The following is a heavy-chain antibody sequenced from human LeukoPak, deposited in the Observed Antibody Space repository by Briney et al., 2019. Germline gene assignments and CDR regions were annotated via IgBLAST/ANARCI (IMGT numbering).Heavy chain of an antibody. J-gene: IGHJ4*02. CDR3: ARDRSSGYADY. Sequence: GGSLRLSCAASGFTFSSYAMHWVRQAPGKGLEWVALISYDGSNKNYADSVKGRFTISRDNAKNSLYLQMNSLRAEDTAVYYCARDRSSGYADYWGQGTLVTVSS. V-gene: IGHV3-30*04. CDR2: ISYDGSNK. CDR1: GFTFSSYA. D-gene: IGHD5-12*01.